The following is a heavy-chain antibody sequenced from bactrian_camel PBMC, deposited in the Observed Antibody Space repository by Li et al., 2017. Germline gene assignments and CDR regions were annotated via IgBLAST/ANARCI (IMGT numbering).Heavy chain of an antibody. CDR3: AAGSLRSWFPSLGEGRYNY. CDR1: GVTVSTGY. D-gene: IGHD5*01. Sequence: VQLVESGGGSVQAGGSLRLSCAASGVTVSTGYMAWFRQAPGKEREGVAAIDTAGAPTYTYSVQGRFTISKDNVNNTLYLQMNSLKPEDTGMYYCAAGSLRSWFPSLGEGRYNYWSQGTQVTVS. J-gene: IGHJ4*01. V-gene: IGHV3S53*01. CDR2: IDTAGAP.